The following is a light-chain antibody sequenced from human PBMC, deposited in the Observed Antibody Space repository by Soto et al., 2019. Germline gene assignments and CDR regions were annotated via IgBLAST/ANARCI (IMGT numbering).Light chain of an antibody. J-gene: IGKJ1*01. CDR2: AAS. CDR3: QQSYSTTPT. V-gene: IGKV1-39*01. Sequence: DIQMTQSPSSLSASVGDRVTITCRASQSISSYLNWYQQKPGKAPKLLIYAASSLQSGVPSRFSGSGSGTDFTLTISSLKPEDFATYYCQQSYSTTPTFGQGTKVEIK. CDR1: QSISSY.